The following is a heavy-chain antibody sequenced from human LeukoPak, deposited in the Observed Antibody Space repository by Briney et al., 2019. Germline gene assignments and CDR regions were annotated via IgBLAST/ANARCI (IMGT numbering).Heavy chain of an antibody. CDR2: ISDTGVRT. CDR1: GFTFSAYA. J-gene: IGHJ4*02. V-gene: IGHV3-23*01. Sequence: GRSLRPSCAASGFTFSAYAMNWVRQAPGKGPEWVSGISDTGVRTYYADSVKGRFTISGDNSKDMGFLQMNSLRAEDTAVYYCAKTRYCGGGSCHPDYWGQGTLVTVSS. CDR3: AKTRYCGGGSCHPDY. D-gene: IGHD2-15*01.